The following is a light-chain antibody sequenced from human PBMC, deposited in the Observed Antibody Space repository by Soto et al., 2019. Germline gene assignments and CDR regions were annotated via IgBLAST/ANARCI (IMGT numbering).Light chain of an antibody. CDR3: HQSGTSAT. Sequence: EIVFTQSPATLSLSPGDGATLSCRASQPINTKSLAWYQQKSGQTPRLLIYATSTRAAGIPDRFSGSGSGTDFTLTLSGLEPEDFAMYYCHQSGTSATFGQGTKV. J-gene: IGKJ1*01. CDR1: QPINTKS. V-gene: IGKV3-20*01. CDR2: ATS.